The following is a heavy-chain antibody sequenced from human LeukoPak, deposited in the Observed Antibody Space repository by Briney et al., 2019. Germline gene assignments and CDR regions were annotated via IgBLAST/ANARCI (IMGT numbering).Heavy chain of an antibody. J-gene: IGHJ4*02. V-gene: IGHV3-48*03. Sequence: GGSLRLSCAASGYSFSVYEIHWVRQAPGKGLEWISDISSSGTTTYYADSVKGRFTISSDNAKNSLYLHTNRLRAEDTAVYYCMTLTVASNFDYWGQGTLVTVSS. CDR3: MTLTVASNFDY. D-gene: IGHD6-19*01. CDR1: GYSFSVYE. CDR2: ISSSGTTT.